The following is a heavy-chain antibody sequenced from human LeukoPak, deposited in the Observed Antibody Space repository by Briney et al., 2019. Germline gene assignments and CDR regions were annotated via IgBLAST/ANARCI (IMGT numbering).Heavy chain of an antibody. Sequence: SQTLSLTCTVSGGSISSGGYYWSWIRQPPGKGLEWIGYIYHSGSTYYNPSLKSRVTISVDRSKNQFSLKLSSVTAADTAVYYCASVDGYNPTGDYWGQGTLVTVSS. CDR2: IYHSGST. D-gene: IGHD5-24*01. J-gene: IGHJ4*02. V-gene: IGHV4-30-2*01. CDR3: ASVDGYNPTGDY. CDR1: GGSISSGGYY.